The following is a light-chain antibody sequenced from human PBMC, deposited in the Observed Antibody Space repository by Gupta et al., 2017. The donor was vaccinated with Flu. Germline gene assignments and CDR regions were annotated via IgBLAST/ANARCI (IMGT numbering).Light chain of an antibody. V-gene: IGKV1-5*03. CDR1: QSIGDL. CDR2: KAS. CDR3: QQYNGDPYT. Sequence: PSTLSASVGDGVTITCRASQSIGDLLAWYQQKPGKAPKLLIYKASSLQSGVPSRFSGSGSGTEFTLIISSLQPDDFATYYCQQYNGDPYTFGQGTKLEIK. J-gene: IGKJ2*01.